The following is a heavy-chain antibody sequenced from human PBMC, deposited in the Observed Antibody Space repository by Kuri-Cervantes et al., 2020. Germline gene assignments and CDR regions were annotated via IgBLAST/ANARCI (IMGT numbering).Heavy chain of an antibody. V-gene: IGHV1-46*01. J-gene: IGHJ3*02. D-gene: IGHD4-17*01. CDR1: GYTFTGYY. CDR3: ASGAAAAFDI. Sequence: GGSLRLSCKASGYTFTGYYMHWVRQAPGQGLEWMGIINPSGGSTSYAQKFQGRVTMTRDTSTSTVYMELSSLRSEDTAVYYCASGAAAAFDIWGQGTMVTVSS. CDR2: INPSGGST.